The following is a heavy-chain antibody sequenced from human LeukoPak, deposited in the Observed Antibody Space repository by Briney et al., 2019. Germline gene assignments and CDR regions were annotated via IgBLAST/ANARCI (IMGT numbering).Heavy chain of an antibody. D-gene: IGHD1-26*01. Sequence: GGALRLSCADTGLTFSRYWMSWVGQAPGKGGEGVANIKQEGREKYYVDSVKGGFTISRDNAKNSLYLQMNSLRAEDTAVYYCARWEDYSPHEYYFDYWGQGTLVTVSS. J-gene: IGHJ4*02. V-gene: IGHV3-7*03. CDR2: IKQEGREK. CDR3: ARWEDYSPHEYYFDY. CDR1: GLTFSRYW.